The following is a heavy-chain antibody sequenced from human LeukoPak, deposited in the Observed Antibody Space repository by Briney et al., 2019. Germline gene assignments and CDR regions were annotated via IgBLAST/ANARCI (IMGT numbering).Heavy chain of an antibody. CDR2: ISSSSSYI. D-gene: IGHD3-9*01. CDR3: ARESNDFLTGYYDH. CDR1: GFTFSSYS. V-gene: IGHV3-21*01. J-gene: IGHJ5*02. Sequence: GGSLRLSCAASGFTFSSYSMNWVRQAPGKGLEWVSSISSSSSYIYYADSVKGRFTISRDNAKNSLYLQMNSLRAEDTAVYYCARESNDFLTGYYDHWGQGILVTVSS.